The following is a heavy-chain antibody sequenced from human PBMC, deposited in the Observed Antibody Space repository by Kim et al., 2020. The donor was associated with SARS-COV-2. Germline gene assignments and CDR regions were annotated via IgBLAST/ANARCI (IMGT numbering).Heavy chain of an antibody. V-gene: IGHV1-3*01. J-gene: IGHJ5*02. CDR1: GYTFTSYA. CDR2: INAGNGNT. D-gene: IGHD4-17*01. Sequence: ASVKVSCKASGYTFTSYAMHWVRQAPGQRLEWMGWINAGNGNTKYSQKFQGRVTITRDTSASTAYMELSSLRSEDTAVYYCARDPTDYGGNWFDPWGQGTLVTVSS. CDR3: ARDPTDYGGNWFDP.